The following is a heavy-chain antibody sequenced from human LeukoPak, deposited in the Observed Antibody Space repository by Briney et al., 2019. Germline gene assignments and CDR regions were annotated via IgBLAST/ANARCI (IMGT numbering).Heavy chain of an antibody. CDR2: IYWNDDK. CDR1: GCSRSTRGVG. D-gene: IGHD4-23*01. Sequence: SGPTLVKPPQTLTLTGAFSGCSRSTRGVGVGWIRRPPGKALEWLTLIYWNDDKRYSPSLKSRLTITKDTSKNQVVLTMTNMDPVDTATYYCAHRQTDYGGNSAADFDYWGQGTLVTVSS. V-gene: IGHV2-5*01. CDR3: AHRQTDYGGNSAADFDY. J-gene: IGHJ4*02.